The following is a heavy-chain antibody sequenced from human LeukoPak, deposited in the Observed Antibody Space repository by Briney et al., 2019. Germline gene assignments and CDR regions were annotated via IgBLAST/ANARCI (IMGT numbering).Heavy chain of an antibody. D-gene: IGHD4-23*01. CDR2: ISVNGVGT. V-gene: IGHV3-23*01. CDR3: ASHRRTAGNSDY. Sequence: GGFLRLSCAAAGFTFSTYAISSVRQAPGKGLEWVSVISVNGVGTYYADSVKGRFTMSRDNSKDMLYLKLNSLSAEDTALYYCASHRRTAGNSDYWGQGPSVIVSS. CDR1: GFTFSTYA. J-gene: IGHJ4*02.